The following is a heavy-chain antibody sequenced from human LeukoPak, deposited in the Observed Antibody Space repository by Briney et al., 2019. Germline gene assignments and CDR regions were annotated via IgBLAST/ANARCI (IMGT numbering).Heavy chain of an antibody. CDR2: IIPIFCTA. D-gene: IGHD3-10*01. Sequence: ASVKVSCKASGGTFSSYAISRVRQAPGQGLEWMGGIIPIFCTAKYAQKFLRRVTITADKSTRTAYMELSSVRSEDTGVYCCAREPYGSGSRIDDYWGQGTLVTGSS. J-gene: IGHJ4*02. CDR3: AREPYGSGSRIDDY. V-gene: IGHV1-69*06. CDR1: GGTFSSYA.